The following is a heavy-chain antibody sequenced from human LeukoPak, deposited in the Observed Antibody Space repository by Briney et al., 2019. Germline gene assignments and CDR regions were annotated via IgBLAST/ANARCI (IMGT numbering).Heavy chain of an antibody. Sequence: GGSLRLSCAASGFTFSSYSMSWVRQAPGKGLEWVSSISSSSSYIYYADSVKGRFTISRDNAKNSLHLQMNSLRAEDTAVYYCARDPRGSYRYFDYWGQGTLVTVSS. CDR1: GFTFSSYS. D-gene: IGHD1-26*01. J-gene: IGHJ4*02. CDR3: ARDPRGSYRYFDY. CDR2: ISSSSSYI. V-gene: IGHV3-21*01.